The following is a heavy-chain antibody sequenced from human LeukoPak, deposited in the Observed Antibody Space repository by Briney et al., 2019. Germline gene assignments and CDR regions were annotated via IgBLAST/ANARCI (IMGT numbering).Heavy chain of an antibody. CDR2: IYYTGST. J-gene: IGHJ4*02. D-gene: IGHD2-8*01. CDR1: GASISTTNYY. CDR3: ARHRGRNGGYSFDD. V-gene: IGHV4-39*01. Sequence: PSETLSLTCSVSGASISTTNYYWGWIRQPPGKGLEWIGSIYYTGSTYNSPSLKGRVTVSVDTSKNHFSLRLNSVTAADTAFYYCARHRGRNGGYSFDDWGQGTLVTVSS.